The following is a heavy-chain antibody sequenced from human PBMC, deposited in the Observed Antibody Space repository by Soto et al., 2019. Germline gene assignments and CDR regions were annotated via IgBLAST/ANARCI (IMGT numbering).Heavy chain of an antibody. D-gene: IGHD1-26*01. CDR2: ISYDGSNK. CDR3: AKYSWYSGSKDYYHYRLGF. Sequence: GGSLRLSCAASGFTFSSYGMHWVRQAPGKGLEWVAVISYDGSNKYYADSVKGRFTISRDNSKNTLYLQMTSLRAEDAAVYYWAKYSWYSGSKDYYHYRLGFWGQGTPVTVSS. CDR1: GFTFSSYG. V-gene: IGHV3-30*18. J-gene: IGHJ6*02.